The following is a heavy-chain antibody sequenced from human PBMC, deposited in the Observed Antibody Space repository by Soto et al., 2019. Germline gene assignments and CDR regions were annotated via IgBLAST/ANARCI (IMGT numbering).Heavy chain of an antibody. CDR1: VYTFTSYG. D-gene: IGHD3-3*01. J-gene: IGHJ4*02. V-gene: IGHV1-18*01. CDR2: ISAYNSNT. CDR3: ARDGAVYYDFWSGYYRDNKFDY. Sequence: ASVKVSCKASVYTFTSYGISWVRQAPGQGLEWMGWISAYNSNTNYAQKLQGRVTMTTDTSTSTAYMELRSLRSDDTAVYYCARDGAVYYDFWSGYYRDNKFDYWGQGTLVTVSS.